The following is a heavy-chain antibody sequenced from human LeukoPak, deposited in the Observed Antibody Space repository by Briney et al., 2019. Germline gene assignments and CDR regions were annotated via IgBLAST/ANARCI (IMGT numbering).Heavy chain of an antibody. J-gene: IGHJ4*02. V-gene: IGHV4-34*01. D-gene: IGHD6-13*01. CDR1: GGSFNTYY. CDR2: IYHSGST. CDR3: ARVLRIAAAGNTFDY. Sequence: SETLSLTCAVYGGSFNTYYWSWIRQPPGKGLEWIGEIYHSGSTNYNPSLKSRVTISVDKSKNQFSLKLSSVTAADTAVYYCARVLRIAAAGNTFDYWGQGTLVTVSS.